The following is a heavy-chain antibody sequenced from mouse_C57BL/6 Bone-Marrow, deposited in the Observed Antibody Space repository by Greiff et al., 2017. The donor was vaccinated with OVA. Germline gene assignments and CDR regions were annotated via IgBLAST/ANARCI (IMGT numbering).Heavy chain of an antibody. Sequence: QVQLQQPGAELVKPGASVKLSCKASGYTFTSYWMHWVKPRPGQGLEWIGMIHPNSGSTNYNEKFKSKATLHVDKSSSTAYMQLRSLTSEDSAVYYCARWLGRRDYWGQGTTLTVSS. V-gene: IGHV1-64*01. J-gene: IGHJ2*01. CDR3: ARWLGRRDY. CDR2: IHPNSGST. D-gene: IGHD4-1*01. CDR1: GYTFTSYW.